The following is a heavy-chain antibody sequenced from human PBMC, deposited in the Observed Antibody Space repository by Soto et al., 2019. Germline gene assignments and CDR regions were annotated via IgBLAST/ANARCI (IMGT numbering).Heavy chain of an antibody. Sequence: PGGSLRLSCAASGFTFSSYAMSWVRQAPVKGLEWVSAISGSGGSTYYADSVKGRFTISRDNSKNTLYLQMNSLRAEDMAVYYCANGNYYDSRQGGPFDYWGQGTLVTVSS. CDR1: GFTFSSYA. CDR2: ISGSGGST. J-gene: IGHJ4*02. D-gene: IGHD3-22*01. V-gene: IGHV3-23*01. CDR3: ANGNYYDSRQGGPFDY.